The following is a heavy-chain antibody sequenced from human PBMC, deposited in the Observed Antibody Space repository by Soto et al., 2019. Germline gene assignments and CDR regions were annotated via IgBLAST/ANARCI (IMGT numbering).Heavy chain of an antibody. D-gene: IGHD6-19*01. Sequence: SVKVSCKASGFTFTSSAVQWVRQARGQCLGWIGWIVVGSGNTNYAQKFQERVTITRDMSTSTAYMELSSLRSDDTAVYYCARGSPIAVAGNDAFDIWGQGTMVTVSS. V-gene: IGHV1-58*01. CDR2: IVVGSGNT. CDR3: ARGSPIAVAGNDAFDI. J-gene: IGHJ3*02. CDR1: GFTFTSSA.